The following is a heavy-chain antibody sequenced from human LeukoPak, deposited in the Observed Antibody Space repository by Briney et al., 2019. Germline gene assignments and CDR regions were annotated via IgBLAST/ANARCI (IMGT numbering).Heavy chain of an antibody. J-gene: IGHJ3*02. CDR3: ARDPYRFAFDI. V-gene: IGHV3-7*03. D-gene: IGHD1-26*01. CDR1: GFSFSTIY. Sequence: GGSLRLSCAASGFSFSTIYMSWVRQTPGQGLEWVANINVDGTAEYYVDSVKSRFTISRDNAKNSLYLQMNSLRAEDTAVYYCARDPYRFAFDIWGQGTVVLVSS. CDR2: INVDGTAE.